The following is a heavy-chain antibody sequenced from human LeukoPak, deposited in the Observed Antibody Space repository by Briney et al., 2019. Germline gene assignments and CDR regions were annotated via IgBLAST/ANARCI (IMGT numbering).Heavy chain of an antibody. Sequence: PSETLSLTYAVYGGSFSGYYWSWIRQPPGKGLEWIAEIDHSGRTNFNRSLKSRITISVDTSKKHFSLKLSSVTAADTAVYYCARKGLTKPLSVAVDFDSWGQGTLVTVSS. CDR1: GGSFSGYY. CDR3: ARKGLTKPLSVAVDFDS. CDR2: IDHSGRT. V-gene: IGHV4-34*01. D-gene: IGHD6-19*01. J-gene: IGHJ4*02.